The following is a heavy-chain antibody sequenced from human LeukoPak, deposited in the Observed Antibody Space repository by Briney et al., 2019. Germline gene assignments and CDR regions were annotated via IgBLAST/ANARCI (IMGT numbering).Heavy chain of an antibody. CDR3: ARLNSGSYYHPFDY. CDR2: ISSRGSTI. Sequence: GGSLRLSCAASGFTFSSYEMNWVRQAPGKGLEWVSYISSRGSTIYYADSVKGRFTISRHNANNSLYPQMNSLRAEDTAVYYCARLNSGSYYHPFDYWGQGTLVTVSS. D-gene: IGHD1-26*01. CDR1: GFTFSSYE. J-gene: IGHJ4*02. V-gene: IGHV3-48*03.